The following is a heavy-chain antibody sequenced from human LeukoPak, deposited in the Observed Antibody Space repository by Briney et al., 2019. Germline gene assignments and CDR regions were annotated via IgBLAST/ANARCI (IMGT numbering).Heavy chain of an antibody. J-gene: IGHJ4*02. Sequence: GGSLRLSCAASGFTFSSYGMHWVRQAPGKGLEWVAFIRYDGSNKYYADSVKGRFTISRDNSKNTLYLQMNSLRAEDTAVYYCARDSLVRYFDWLPISEIDYWGQGTLVTVSS. D-gene: IGHD3-9*01. CDR2: IRYDGSNK. CDR1: GFTFSSYG. CDR3: ARDSLVRYFDWLPISEIDY. V-gene: IGHV3-30*02.